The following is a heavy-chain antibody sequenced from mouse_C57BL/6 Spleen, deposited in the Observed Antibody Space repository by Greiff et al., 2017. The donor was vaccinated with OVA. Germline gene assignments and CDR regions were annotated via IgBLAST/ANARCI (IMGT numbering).Heavy chain of an antibody. CDR2: IYPRSGNT. CDR3: ARGGYYGSSWYFDV. J-gene: IGHJ1*03. V-gene: IGHV1-81*01. D-gene: IGHD1-1*01. Sequence: QVHVKQSGAELARPGASVKLSCKASGYTFTSYGISWVKQRTGQGLEWIGEIYPRSGNTYYNEKFKGKATLTADKSSSTAYMELRSLTSEDSAVYFCARGGYYGSSWYFDVWGTGTTVTVSS. CDR1: GYTFTSYG.